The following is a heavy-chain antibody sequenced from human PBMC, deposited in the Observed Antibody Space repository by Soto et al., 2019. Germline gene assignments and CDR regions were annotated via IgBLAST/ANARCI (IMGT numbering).Heavy chain of an antibody. V-gene: IGHV4-39*01. CDR3: AALDSGGYAAEY. J-gene: IGHJ4*02. CDR2: IHYSGST. Sequence: QLQLQESGPGLVKPSETLSLTCTVSGDSVTISDYYWGWIRQPPGKGLEWIGSIHYSGSTYYNPSLKSRVTISGDTSKKQFSLQLTSVTAADAAVYYCAALDSGGYAAEYWGQGTLGTVSA. D-gene: IGHD3-22*01. CDR1: GDSVTISDYY.